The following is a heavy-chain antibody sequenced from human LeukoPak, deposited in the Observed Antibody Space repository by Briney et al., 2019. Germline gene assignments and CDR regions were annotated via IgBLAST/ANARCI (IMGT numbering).Heavy chain of an antibody. V-gene: IGHV3-30*04. CDR3: ARDRVAAAGYFDY. J-gene: IGHJ4*02. D-gene: IGHD6-13*01. CDR1: GFTFSSYA. Sequence: AGGSLRLSCAASGFTFSSYAMHWVRQAPGKGLEWVAVISYDGSNKYYADSVKGRFTISRDNSKNTLYLQTNSLRAEDTAVYYCARDRVAAAGYFDYWGQGTLVTVSS. CDR2: ISYDGSNK.